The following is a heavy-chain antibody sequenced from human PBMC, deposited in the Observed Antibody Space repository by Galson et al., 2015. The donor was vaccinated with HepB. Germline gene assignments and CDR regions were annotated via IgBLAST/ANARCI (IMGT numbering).Heavy chain of an antibody. Sequence: SVKVSCKASGYTFTSYGISWVRQAPGQGLEWMGWISAYNGNTNYAQKLQGRVTMTTDTSTSTAYMELRSLRSDDTAVYYCARSFTVTRGFEIPNYYYGMDVWGQGTTVTVSS. CDR2: ISAYNGNT. CDR1: GYTFTSYG. D-gene: IGHD4-17*01. CDR3: ARSFTVTRGFEIPNYYYGMDV. J-gene: IGHJ6*02. V-gene: IGHV1-18*04.